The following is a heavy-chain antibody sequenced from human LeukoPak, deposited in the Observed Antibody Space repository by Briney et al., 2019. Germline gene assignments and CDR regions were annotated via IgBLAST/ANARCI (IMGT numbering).Heavy chain of an antibody. CDR2: IKQDGSEK. J-gene: IGHJ4*02. Sequence: GGSLRLSCAASGFTFSTYWMGWVRQSPGKGLEWVANIKQDGSEKHYVDSVKGRFTISRDNTKNSLYLQMNSLRAEDTAVYYCAKSYSSSWYGYFDYWGQGTLVTVSS. CDR1: GFTFSTYW. CDR3: AKSYSSSWYGYFDY. V-gene: IGHV3-7*01. D-gene: IGHD6-13*01.